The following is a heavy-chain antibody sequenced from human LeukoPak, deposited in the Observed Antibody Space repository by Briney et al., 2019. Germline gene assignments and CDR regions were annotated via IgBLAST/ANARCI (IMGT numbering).Heavy chain of an antibody. CDR1: GFTFSSYG. CDR2: IWSDGSNK. J-gene: IGHJ4*02. CDR3: ARRGSGTYNFDY. V-gene: IGHV3-33*01. D-gene: IGHD1-26*01. Sequence: GGSLRLSCAASGFTFSSYGMHWVRQAPGKGLEWVAVIWSDGSNKYYADSVKGRFTISRDNPKNTMYLQMNTLRAEDTAVYYCARRGSGTYNFDYWGQGTLVTVSS.